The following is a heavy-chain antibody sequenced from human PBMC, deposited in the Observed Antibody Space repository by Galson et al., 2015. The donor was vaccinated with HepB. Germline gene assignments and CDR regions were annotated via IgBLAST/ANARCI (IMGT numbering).Heavy chain of an antibody. J-gene: IGHJ3*02. Sequence: SETLSLTCTVSGGSISSSSYYWGWIRQPPGKGLEWIGSIYYSGSTYYNPSLKSRVTISVDTSKNQFSRKLSSVTAADTAVYYCARLHYDSSGLGPDEAFDIWGQGTMVTVSS. CDR2: IYYSGST. CDR3: ARLHYDSSGLGPDEAFDI. V-gene: IGHV4-39*01. D-gene: IGHD3-22*01. CDR1: GGSISSSSYY.